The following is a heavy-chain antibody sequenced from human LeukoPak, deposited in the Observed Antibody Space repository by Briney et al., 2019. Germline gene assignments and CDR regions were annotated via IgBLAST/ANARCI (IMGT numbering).Heavy chain of an antibody. CDR1: GFTFNTYA. CDR3: AREEWYYFDY. Sequence: QPGRSLRLSCVASGFTFNTYAIHWVRQAPGKGLEWVAVISYDGSNKYYEDSVKGRFTMSRDNSKNTLYLQMNSLRAEDMAVYYCAREEWYYFDYWGQGTLVTVSS. CDR2: ISYDGSNK. D-gene: IGHD3-3*01. J-gene: IGHJ4*02. V-gene: IGHV3-30-3*01.